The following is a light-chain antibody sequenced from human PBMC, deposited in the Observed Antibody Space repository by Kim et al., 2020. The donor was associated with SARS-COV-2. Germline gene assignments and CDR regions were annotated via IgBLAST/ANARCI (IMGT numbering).Light chain of an antibody. CDR1: ALPKQY. CDR2: KDS. CDR3: HSADLSGTWV. V-gene: IGLV3-25*03. Sequence: SYELTQPPSVSVSPGQTARITCSGDALPKQYAYWYQQKPGQAPVLVIYKDSERPSGIPERFSGSSSGTTVTLTISGVQAEDVAAYYCHSADLSGTWVFGG. J-gene: IGLJ3*02.